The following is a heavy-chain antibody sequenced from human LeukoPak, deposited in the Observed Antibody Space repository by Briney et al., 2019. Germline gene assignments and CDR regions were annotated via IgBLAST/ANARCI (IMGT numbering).Heavy chain of an antibody. Sequence: SETLSLTCTVSGGSISSYYWSWLRQPPGKGLEWIGYIYYSGSTNYNPSLKSRVTISVDTSKNQFSLKLSSVTAADTAVYYCARGSYDFWSGSFDYWGQGTLVTVSS. CDR3: ARGSYDFWSGSFDY. CDR1: GGSISSYY. J-gene: IGHJ4*02. V-gene: IGHV4-59*01. D-gene: IGHD3-3*01. CDR2: IYYSGST.